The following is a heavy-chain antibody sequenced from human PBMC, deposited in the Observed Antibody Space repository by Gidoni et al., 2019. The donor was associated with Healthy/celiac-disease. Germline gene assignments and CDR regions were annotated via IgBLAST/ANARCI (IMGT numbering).Heavy chain of an antibody. J-gene: IGHJ3*02. D-gene: IGHD2-2*01. CDR3: AKDLERCSSSTSCYDAFDI. Sequence: QVQLVESGGGVVQPGRSLRLSCAASGFTFRSSGMHWVRQAPGKGLEWVAVISYDGSNKYYADSVKGRFTISRDNSKNTLYLQMNSLRAEDTAVYYCAKDLERCSSSTSCYDAFDIWGQGTMVTVSS. CDR2: ISYDGSNK. V-gene: IGHV3-30*18. CDR1: GFTFRSSG.